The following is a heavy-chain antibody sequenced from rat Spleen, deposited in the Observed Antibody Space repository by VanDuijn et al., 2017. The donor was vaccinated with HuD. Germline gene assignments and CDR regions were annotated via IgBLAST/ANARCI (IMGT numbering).Heavy chain of an antibody. CDR2: MWSGGST. V-gene: IGHV2-45*01. J-gene: IGHJ3*01. Sequence: QVQLMESGPGLVQPSETLSLTCTVSGFSLNSYNVHWVRQPPGKGLEWMGAMWSGGSTYYRDSVKGRFTISRDNAKSTLYLQMDSLRSEDTATYYCATTPGRPFAYWGQGTLVTVSS. D-gene: IGHD5-1*01. CDR1: GFSLNSYN. CDR3: ATTPGRPFAY.